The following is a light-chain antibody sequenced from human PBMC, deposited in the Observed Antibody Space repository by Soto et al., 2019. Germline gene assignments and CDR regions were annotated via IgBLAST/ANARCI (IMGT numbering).Light chain of an antibody. CDR2: DAS. V-gene: IGKV3-11*01. CDR3: QQRRYWQLT. J-gene: IGKJ4*01. Sequence: ETVLAQSPATLALSPGERATLSCRASQSISVYLAWYQHKPGQAPRLLIYDASNRAAGIPARFSGSGSGTDFTLTISSLEPEDFEVYYCQQRRYWQLTCGGGTTVEIK. CDR1: QSISVY.